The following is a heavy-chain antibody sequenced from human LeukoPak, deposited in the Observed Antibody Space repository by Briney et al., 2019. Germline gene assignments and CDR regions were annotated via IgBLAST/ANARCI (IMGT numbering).Heavy chain of an antibody. CDR3: ARGFDSSGWYTFDY. D-gene: IGHD6-19*01. Sequence: GGSLRLSCAASGFTFSSYSMNWVRQAPGKGLEWVSSISSSGSYIYYADSVKGRFTISRDNAKNSLYLQMNSLRAEDTAVYYCARGFDSSGWYTFDYWGQGTLVTVSS. V-gene: IGHV3-21*01. CDR1: GFTFSSYS. J-gene: IGHJ4*02. CDR2: ISSSGSYI.